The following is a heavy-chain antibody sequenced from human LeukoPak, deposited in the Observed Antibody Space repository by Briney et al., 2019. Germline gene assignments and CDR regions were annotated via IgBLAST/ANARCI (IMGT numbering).Heavy chain of an antibody. Sequence: KSSETLSLTCTVSGGSISTYYWSWIRQPPGKGLEWIGYVSYTGNTNYNPALRSRVTISVDTSKNQFSLKLSSVTAADTAVYCCARGDPQTTVPEGMDVWGQGTTVTVSS. CDR3: ARGDPQTTVPEGMDV. D-gene: IGHD4-17*01. J-gene: IGHJ6*02. CDR1: GGSISTYY. V-gene: IGHV4-59*01. CDR2: VSYTGNT.